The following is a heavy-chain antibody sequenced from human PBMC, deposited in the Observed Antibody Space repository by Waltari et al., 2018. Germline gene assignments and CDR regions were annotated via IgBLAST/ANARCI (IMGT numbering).Heavy chain of an antibody. CDR1: GYTFPDYY. CDR3: ATTADTELGY. CDR2: VDPEDGET. V-gene: IGHV1-69-2*01. Sequence: EVQLVQSGAEVKTPGATVKISCKASGYTFPDYYLHWVQQAPGKGLEWMGRVDPEDGETIYAEKFQGRVTITADTSTDTAYMELSSLRSEDTAVYYCATTADTELGYWGQGTLVTVSS. D-gene: IGHD5-18*01. J-gene: IGHJ4*02.